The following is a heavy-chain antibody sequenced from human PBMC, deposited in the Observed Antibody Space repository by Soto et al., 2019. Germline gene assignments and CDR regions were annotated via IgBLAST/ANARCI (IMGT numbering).Heavy chain of an antibody. Sequence: PSETLSLTCTVSGGSVSSGGYYWSWIRQPPGKGLEWIGYMYFTGSTNYNPSLKSRVTISVDTSNNQLSLKLRSVTAADTAVYYCVRATNVRYYDAPYWAQGTLVTVYS. CDR1: GGSVSSGGYY. CDR2: MYFTGST. V-gene: IGHV4-61*08. CDR3: VRATNVRYYDAPY. J-gene: IGHJ4*02. D-gene: IGHD3-16*01.